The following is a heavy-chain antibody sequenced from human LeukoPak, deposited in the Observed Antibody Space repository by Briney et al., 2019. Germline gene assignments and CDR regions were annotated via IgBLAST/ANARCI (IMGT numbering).Heavy chain of an antibody. J-gene: IGHJ4*02. D-gene: IGHD6-19*01. V-gene: IGHV3-23*01. Sequence: GGSLRLSCAASGFTFSSYSMNWVRQAPGKGLEWVSAISGSGGSTYYADSVKGRFTISRDNSKNTLYLQMNSLRAEDTAVYYCAKGIAVAGHHPENIDYWGQGTLVTVSS. CDR1: GFTFSSYS. CDR3: AKGIAVAGHHPENIDY. CDR2: ISGSGGST.